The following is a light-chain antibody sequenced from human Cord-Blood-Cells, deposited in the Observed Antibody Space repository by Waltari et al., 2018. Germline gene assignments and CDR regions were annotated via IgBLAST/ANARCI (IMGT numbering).Light chain of an antibody. J-gene: IGLJ3*02. CDR3: CSYAGSYTWV. Sequence: QSALTQPRSVSGSPGQSVTIPCTGPSSAVGGYNYVSWYQPHPGKAPNLMIYDVSKRPSGVPDRFSGSKSGNTASLTISGLQAEDEADYYCCSYAGSYTWVFGGGTKLTVL. V-gene: IGLV2-11*01. CDR2: DVS. CDR1: SSAVGGYNY.